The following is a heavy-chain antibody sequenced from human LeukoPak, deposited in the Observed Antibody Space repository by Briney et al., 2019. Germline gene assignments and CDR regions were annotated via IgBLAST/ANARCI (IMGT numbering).Heavy chain of an antibody. V-gene: IGHV6-1*01. CDR1: GDSVSNNLAT. D-gene: IGHD3-22*01. CDR2: TFCRSQCYS. CDR3: ARGSYDSFGYFSYYFDS. Sequence: SQTLSLTCAISGDSVSNNLATWNWIRQSPSRGLEWLGRTFCRSQCYSDYEGSVKSRITINPDTSKNQFSLQLSSVTPEDTAVYYCARGSYDSFGYFSYYFDSWGQGALVTVSS. J-gene: IGHJ4*02.